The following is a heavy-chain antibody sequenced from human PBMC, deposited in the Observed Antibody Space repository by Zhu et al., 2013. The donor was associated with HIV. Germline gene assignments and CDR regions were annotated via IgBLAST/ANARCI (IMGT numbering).Heavy chain of an antibody. Sequence: QVQLVQSGAELKRPGASVKVSCKASGDTLSPNYMHWMRQAPGQGLEWMGWINPYNGATRYSEKFQGRITMTRDRSIATSYLEVSMLTSDDTGVYYCARDGGDNQMWLHYDYWGQGTLVTVSS. J-gene: IGHJ4*02. V-gene: IGHV1-2*02. D-gene: IGHD5-12*01. CDR2: INPYNGAT. CDR3: ARDGGDNQMWLHYDY. CDR1: GDTLSPNY.